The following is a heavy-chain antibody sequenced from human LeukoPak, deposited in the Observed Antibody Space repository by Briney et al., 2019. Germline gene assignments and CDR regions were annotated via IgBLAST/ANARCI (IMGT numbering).Heavy chain of an antibody. CDR2: ISCSGGST. D-gene: IGHD4-17*01. J-gene: IGHJ4*02. V-gene: IGHV3-23*01. CDR3: AKVDHDYGDYLGY. CDR1: GFTFSSYA. Sequence: GGSLRLSCAASGFTFSSYAMSWVRQAPGKGLEWVSDISCSGGSTYYADFVKGRFTISRDNSKNTRYLQMNSLRAEDTAVYYCAKVDHDYGDYLGYWGQGTLVTVSS.